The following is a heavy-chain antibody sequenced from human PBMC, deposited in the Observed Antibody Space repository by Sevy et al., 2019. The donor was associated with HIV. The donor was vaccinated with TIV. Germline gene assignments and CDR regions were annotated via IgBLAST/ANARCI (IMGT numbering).Heavy chain of an antibody. Sequence: SETLSLTXTVXXXXXXXXXWXWIRXPXGXGXEXIANIXYXXXINYNPSLKSRVTLALDTSKNQFSLRLSSVTAADTAMYYCXXXXAXXXXXXWGQXTLVTVSS. CDR2: IXYXXXI. V-gene: IGHV4-59*08. J-gene: IGHJ1*01. CDR3: XXXXAXXXXXX. CDR1: XXXXXXXX.